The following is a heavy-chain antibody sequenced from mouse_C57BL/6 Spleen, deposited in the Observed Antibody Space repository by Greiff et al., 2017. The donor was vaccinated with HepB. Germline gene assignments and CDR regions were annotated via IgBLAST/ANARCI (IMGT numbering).Heavy chain of an antibody. CDR2: NYPGDGDT. CDR1: GYAFSSSW. D-gene: IGHD2-4*01. CDR3: AREDDYDGDYYAMDY. J-gene: IGHJ4*01. V-gene: IGHV1-82*01. Sequence: VQLQQSGPELVKPGASVKISCKASGYAFSSSWMNWVKQRPGKGLEWIGRNYPGDGDTNYNGKVKGKATLTADKSSSTAYMQLSSLTSEDSAVYFCAREDDYDGDYYAMDYWGQGTSVTVSS.